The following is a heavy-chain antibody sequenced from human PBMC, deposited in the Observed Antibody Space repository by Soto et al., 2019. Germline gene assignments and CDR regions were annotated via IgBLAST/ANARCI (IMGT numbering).Heavy chain of an antibody. Sequence: SETLSLTCAVSGYSISSAHYWGWIREPPGKGLEWIASINHSGSRNYNPSLKSRVTMSVDTSKNQFSLKLRSVTAADTAVYFCARQGDYYDYLGNTWFDPWGQGTLVTLSS. CDR2: INHSGSR. J-gene: IGHJ5*02. V-gene: IGHV4-38-2*01. CDR1: GYSISSAHY. CDR3: ARQGDYYDYLGNTWFDP. D-gene: IGHD3-16*01.